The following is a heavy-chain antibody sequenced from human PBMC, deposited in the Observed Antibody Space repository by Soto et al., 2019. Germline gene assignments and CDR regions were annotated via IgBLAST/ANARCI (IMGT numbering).Heavy chain of an antibody. Sequence: GASVKVSCKVSGYTLTELSMHWVRQAPGKGRAWMGGFEHEDGETIYAQKFQGRVTMTEDTSTDTAYMELSSLRSEDTAVYYCATSRTIHWTSWNYYYYYGMDVWGQGTTVTVSS. CDR3: ATSRTIHWTSWNYYYYYGMDV. J-gene: IGHJ6*02. CDR1: GYTLTELS. CDR2: FEHEDGET. D-gene: IGHD1-1*01. V-gene: IGHV1-24*01.